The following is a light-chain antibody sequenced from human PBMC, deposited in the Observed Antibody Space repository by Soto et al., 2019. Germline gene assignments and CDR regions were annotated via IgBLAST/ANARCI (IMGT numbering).Light chain of an antibody. J-gene: IGKJ2*01. V-gene: IGKV3-15*01. CDR2: GAS. CDR3: QQYNKWPPYT. Sequence: EIVMTQSPANLSVSPGERATLSCRASQSVSSNLAWYQQKPGQGPRLLNGASTRATGIPARFSGSGSGTEFTLTISSLQSEDFAVYYCQQYNKWPPYTFGQGTKVEIK. CDR1: QSVSSN.